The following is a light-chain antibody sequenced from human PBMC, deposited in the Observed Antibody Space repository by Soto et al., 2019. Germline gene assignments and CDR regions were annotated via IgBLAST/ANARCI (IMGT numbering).Light chain of an antibody. Sequence: EIVLTQSPGTLSLSPGERATLSCRASQSVSSRYLAWYQQTPGQAPRLLIYGASSRATGIPDRFSGSGSGTDFTLTISRLEPEDFAVYYCQHYGSSPWISFGRGTRLEIK. CDR2: GAS. CDR1: QSVSSRY. CDR3: QHYGSSPWIS. J-gene: IGKJ5*01. V-gene: IGKV3-20*01.